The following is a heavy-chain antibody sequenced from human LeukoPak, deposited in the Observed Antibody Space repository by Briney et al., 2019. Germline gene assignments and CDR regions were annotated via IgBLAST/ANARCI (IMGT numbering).Heavy chain of an antibody. J-gene: IGHJ1*01. CDR3: AKQGGGYSSGWPSAEYFQH. D-gene: IGHD6-19*01. CDR2: INPSGGST. Sequence: ASVKVSCKASRYTFTSYYMHWVRQAPGQGPEWMGIINPSGGSTSYARKFQSRVTMTRDTSTSTVYMELSSLRSEDTAVYYCAKQGGGYSSGWPSAEYFQHWGQGTLVTVSS. V-gene: IGHV1-46*01. CDR1: RYTFTSYY.